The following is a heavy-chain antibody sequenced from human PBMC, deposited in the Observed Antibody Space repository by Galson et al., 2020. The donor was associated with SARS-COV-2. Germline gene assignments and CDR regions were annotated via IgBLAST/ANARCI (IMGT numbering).Heavy chain of an antibody. CDR2: ISHSGGT. V-gene: IGHV4-30-2*01. J-gene: IGHJ3*02. D-gene: IGHD4-17*01. CDR3: ARLHYGEYAPEAFDI. CDR1: GTSISSGSYS. Sequence: LSLTCAVSGTSISSGSYSWNWIRQPPGKGLERIGYISHSGGTYYNPSLKSRVTISGDRSKNQFSLRLSSVTAADTAVYYCARLHYGEYAPEAFDIWGPGTRVTVAS.